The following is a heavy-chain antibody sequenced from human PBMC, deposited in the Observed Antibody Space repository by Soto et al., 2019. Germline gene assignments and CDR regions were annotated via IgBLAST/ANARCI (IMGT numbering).Heavy chain of an antibody. J-gene: IGHJ6*02. CDR3: ARETLRRDGNTGDRDADYIYTMDV. CDR1: GGTLSSYA. Sequence: QVQVVQSGPEVKNPGSSVKFSCKASGGTLSSYAINWVRQAPGQGLEWVGGVIPVFDSTKYAQKFQGRVTITADNSRSTVYVELNGLRCDDTAVYDCARETLRRDGNTGDRDADYIYTMDVWGQGTTVPVS. V-gene: IGHV1-69*06. CDR2: VIPVFDST. D-gene: IGHD4-4*01.